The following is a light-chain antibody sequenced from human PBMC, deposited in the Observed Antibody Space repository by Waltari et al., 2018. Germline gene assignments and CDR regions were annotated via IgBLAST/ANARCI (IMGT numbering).Light chain of an antibody. J-gene: IGLJ1*01. CDR2: DVN. CDR1: ISDVGGHLL. Sequence: QSALTQPRLVSGSPGQSVTISCTGTISDVGGHLLVSWYQQHPGKAPKLMIYDVNKRPSGVPDRFSGSKSGNTASLTISGLQGEDEADYYCYSYAGSSSFVFGTGTEIIVL. V-gene: IGLV2-11*01. CDR3: YSYAGSSSFV.